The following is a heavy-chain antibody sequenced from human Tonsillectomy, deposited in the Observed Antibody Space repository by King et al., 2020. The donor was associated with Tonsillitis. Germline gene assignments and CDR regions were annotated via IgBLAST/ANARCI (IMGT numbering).Heavy chain of an antibody. CDR2: ISYDGSNK. V-gene: IGHV3-30*18. Sequence: QVQLVESGGGEVQPGRSVRLSCAASGFIFSSYGMHWVRQAPGKGLEWVAVISYDGSNKYYGESVKGRFTISRDNSKNTLYLQMNSLRDEETAVYYCAKEYGGNRYAFDIWGQGTMVTVSS. D-gene: IGHD4-23*01. CDR1: GFIFSSYG. J-gene: IGHJ3*02. CDR3: AKEYGGNRYAFDI.